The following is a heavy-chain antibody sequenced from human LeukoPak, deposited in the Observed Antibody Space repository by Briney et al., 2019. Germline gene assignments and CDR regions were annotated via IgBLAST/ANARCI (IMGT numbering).Heavy chain of an antibody. J-gene: IGHJ6*02. D-gene: IGHD6-13*01. CDR3: ARPAGTRYYYYGMDV. CDR2: IIPILGIA. CDR1: GGTFSSYA. Sequence: SVKVSCKASGGTFSSYAISWVRQAPGQGLEWMGRIIPILGIANYAQKFQGRVTVTADKSTSTAYMELSSLRSEDTAVYYCARPAGTRYYYYGMDVWGQGTTVTVSS. V-gene: IGHV1-69*04.